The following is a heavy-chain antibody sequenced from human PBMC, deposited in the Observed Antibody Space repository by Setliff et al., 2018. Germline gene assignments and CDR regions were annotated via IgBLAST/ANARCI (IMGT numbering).Heavy chain of an antibody. J-gene: IGHJ4*02. CDR3: ARGGTYSSGPLDY. V-gene: IGHV3-64*01. CDR1: GFTFSSYR. Sequence: PGGSLRLSCAASGFTFSSYRMHWVRQAPGKGLEYVSSISSSGGNIYYANSVKGRFIIYRDNSKSTLFLQMGSLRAEDMSVYYCARGGTYSSGPLDYWGQGILVTVSS. CDR2: ISSSGGNI. D-gene: IGHD3-22*01.